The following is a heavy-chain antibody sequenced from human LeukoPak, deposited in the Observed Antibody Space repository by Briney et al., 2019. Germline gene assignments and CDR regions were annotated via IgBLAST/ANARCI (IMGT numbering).Heavy chain of an antibody. CDR3: ANPRPMDSSSGYYY. Sequence: GGSLRLSCAASGFTFSRYAMSWVRQAPGKGLEGVSAISGSVGSTYYADSVKGRFTTSRDNPKNTLYLQMNSLRAEDTAVYYCANPRPMDSSSGYYYSGQGTLVTVSS. D-gene: IGHD6-13*01. CDR2: ISGSVGST. J-gene: IGHJ4*02. CDR1: GFTFSRYA. V-gene: IGHV3-23*01.